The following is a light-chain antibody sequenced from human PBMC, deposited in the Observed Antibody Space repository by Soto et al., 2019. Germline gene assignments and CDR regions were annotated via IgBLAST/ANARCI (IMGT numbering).Light chain of an antibody. CDR2: AAS. Sequence: DIQMTQSPSSLSASVGDRVTITCRASQGISNYLAWYQQKPGIVPKLLIYAASTLQSGVPSRFSGSGSGTDFTLTISRLQPEDVATYYCQKYNSAPPITFGPGTKVDIK. V-gene: IGKV1-27*01. CDR3: QKYNSAPPIT. J-gene: IGKJ3*01. CDR1: QGISNY.